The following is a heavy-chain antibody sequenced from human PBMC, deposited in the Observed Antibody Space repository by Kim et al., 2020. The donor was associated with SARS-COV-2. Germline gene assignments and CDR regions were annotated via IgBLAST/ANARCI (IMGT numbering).Heavy chain of an antibody. CDR2: IWYDGSNK. Sequence: GGSLRLSCAASGFTFSSYGMHWVRQAPGKGLEWVAVIWYDGSNKYYADSVKGRFTISRDNSKNTLYLQMNSLRAEGTAVYYWARAYHAHYGDYEDWFDPWGQGTLVTVSS. V-gene: IGHV3-33*01. J-gene: IGHJ5*02. CDR1: GFTFSSYG. D-gene: IGHD4-17*01. CDR3: ARAYHAHYGDYEDWFDP.